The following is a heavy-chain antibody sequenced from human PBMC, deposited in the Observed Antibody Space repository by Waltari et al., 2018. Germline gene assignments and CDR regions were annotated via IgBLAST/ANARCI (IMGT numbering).Heavy chain of an antibody. J-gene: IGHJ4*02. D-gene: IGHD2-2*01. CDR3: ATVVVVPAAHATYYFDY. CDR2: FDPEDGET. CDR1: GYTLTELS. V-gene: IGHV1-24*01. Sequence: QVQLVQSGAEVKKPGASVKVYCKVSGYTLTELSMHCVRQSPGKGLEWMGGFDPEDGETIYAQKFQGRVTMTEDTSTDTAYMELSSLRSEDTAVYYCATVVVVPAAHATYYFDYWGQGTLVTVSS.